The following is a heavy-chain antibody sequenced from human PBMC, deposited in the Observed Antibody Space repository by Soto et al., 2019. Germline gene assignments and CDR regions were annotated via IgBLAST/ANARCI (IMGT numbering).Heavy chain of an antibody. V-gene: IGHV3-30*19. D-gene: IGHD3-16*01. J-gene: IGHJ4*02. CDR1: GFRFKSFV. CDR3: ARWGTTGGFDI. Sequence: QVQLVESGGGVVQPGTSLRLSCAASGFRFKSFVMHWVRQAPGKGLEWVAFTSYDGNNKDYGDSVKGRFTVSRDNSQNTLHLQLDFLLPEDTALYYCARWGTTGGFDIWGQGTLVSVSS. CDR2: TSYDGNNK.